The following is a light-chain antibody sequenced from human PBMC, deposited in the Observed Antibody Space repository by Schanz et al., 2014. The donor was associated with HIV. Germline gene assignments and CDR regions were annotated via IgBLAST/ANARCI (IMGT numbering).Light chain of an antibody. Sequence: QSALTQPASVSGSPGQSITISCTGTSSDVGSYNLVPWYQQHPGKAPKLMIYDVSDRPSGVSNRFSGSKSGNTASLTISGLQAEDEADYYCSSYTSSSTWVFGGGTKLTVL. CDR1: SSDVGSYNL. CDR2: DVS. J-gene: IGLJ3*02. V-gene: IGLV2-14*02. CDR3: SSYTSSSTWV.